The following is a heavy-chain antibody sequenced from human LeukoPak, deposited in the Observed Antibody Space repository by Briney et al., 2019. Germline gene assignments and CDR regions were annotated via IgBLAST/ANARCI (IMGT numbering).Heavy chain of an antibody. CDR3: TRDSGTYNWFDP. CDR2: IWYDGSNK. J-gene: IGHJ5*02. CDR1: GFTFSNYG. V-gene: IGHV3-33*01. D-gene: IGHD1-26*01. Sequence: GGSLRLSCAASGFTFSNYGMHWVRQAPGKGLEWVALIWYDGSNKYYADSVQGRFIISRDDSINTAYLQMKSLKTEDTALYYCTRDSGTYNWFDPWGQGTLVTVSS.